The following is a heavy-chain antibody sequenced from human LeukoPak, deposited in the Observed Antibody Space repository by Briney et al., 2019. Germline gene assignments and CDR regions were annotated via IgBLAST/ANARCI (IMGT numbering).Heavy chain of an antibody. CDR3: ARHPLGGTYLNWFDP. CDR2: IFYSGST. Sequence: PSETLSFTCTVSGGSISSSSYFWGWIRQPPGKGLEWIGSIFYSGSTYYNPSLRSRLTISVDTSKNQFSLKLSPVTAADTAVYYCARHPLGGTYLNWFDPWGQGTLVTVSS. D-gene: IGHD3-16*01. V-gene: IGHV4-39*01. J-gene: IGHJ5*02. CDR1: GGSISSSSYF.